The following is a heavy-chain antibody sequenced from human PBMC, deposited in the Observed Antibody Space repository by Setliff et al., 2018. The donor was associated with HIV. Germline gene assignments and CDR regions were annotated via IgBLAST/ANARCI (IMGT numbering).Heavy chain of an antibody. Sequence: PSETLSLTCAVSGYSISSGYYWGWIRHTPGKGQEWIGSIYHSGTTYYNPSLSSGVTISVYTSKNQFSLKLSSATAADTAVYYCSRQWEWELSTGYYFDYWGQGTLVTVSS. V-gene: IGHV4-38-2*01. CDR1: GYSISSGYY. J-gene: IGHJ4*02. D-gene: IGHD3-3*01. CDR3: SRQWEWELSTGYYFDY. CDR2: IYHSGTT.